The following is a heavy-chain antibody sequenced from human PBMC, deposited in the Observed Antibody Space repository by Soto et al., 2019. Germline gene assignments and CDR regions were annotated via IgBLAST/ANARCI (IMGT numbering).Heavy chain of an antibody. V-gene: IGHV3-21*01. CDR1: GFTFSSYS. J-gene: IGHJ4*02. Sequence: GGSLRLSCAASGFTFSSYSMNWVRQAPGKGLEWVSSISSSSSYIYYADSVKGRFTISRDNAKNSLYLQMNSLRAEDTAVYYCARDRGSGSYPTPFDYWGQGTLVTVSS. D-gene: IGHD1-26*01. CDR3: ARDRGSGSYPTPFDY. CDR2: ISSSSSYI.